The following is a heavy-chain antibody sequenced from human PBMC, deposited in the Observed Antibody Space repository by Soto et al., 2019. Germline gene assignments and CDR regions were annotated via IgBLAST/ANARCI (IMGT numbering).Heavy chain of an antibody. D-gene: IGHD1-7*01. CDR2: IIPIFDTS. CDR1: AGAFSSYA. CDR3: ARARLELRTYYYYYGLAV. V-gene: IGHV1-69*06. Sequence: QVQLVHSGAEVMQPGSSVKVSCKASAGAFSSYAISWVRQAPGQGLEWLGVIIPIFDTSNYAQEFQGRVMITADKSTRTASMALSSLTSEDTAIYYCARARLELRTYYYYYGLAVWCKGPKVTVSS. J-gene: IGHJ6*04.